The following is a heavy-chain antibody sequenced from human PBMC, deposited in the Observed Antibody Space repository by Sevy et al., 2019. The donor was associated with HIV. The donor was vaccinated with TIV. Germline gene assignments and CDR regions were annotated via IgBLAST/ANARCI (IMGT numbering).Heavy chain of an antibody. Sequence: SGPTLVNPTQTLTLTCTFSGFSLSTSGVGVGWIRQPPGKALEWLALIYWDDDKRYSPSLKSRLTITKDTSKNQVVLTMTNMDPVDTATYYCANNDYYDSSGYPDDAFDIWGQGTMVTVSS. V-gene: IGHV2-5*02. CDR1: GFSLSTSGVG. D-gene: IGHD3-22*01. CDR3: ANNDYYDSSGYPDDAFDI. J-gene: IGHJ3*02. CDR2: IYWDDDK.